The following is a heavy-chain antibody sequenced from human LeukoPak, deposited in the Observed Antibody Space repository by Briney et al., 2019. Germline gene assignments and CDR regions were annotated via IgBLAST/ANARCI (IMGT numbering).Heavy chain of an antibody. J-gene: IGHJ4*02. D-gene: IGHD6-19*01. V-gene: IGHV4-39*01. CDR2: IYYSGST. CDR3: ARRTSGSPFDY. CDR1: GGSICSSSYW. Sequence: PSETLSLTCSVSGGSICSSSYWWGWIRQPPGKGLEWIGSIYYSGSTYYNPSLKSRVTISVDTSKSQFSLKLSSVTAADTAVYYCARRTSGSPFDYWGPGTLVTVSS.